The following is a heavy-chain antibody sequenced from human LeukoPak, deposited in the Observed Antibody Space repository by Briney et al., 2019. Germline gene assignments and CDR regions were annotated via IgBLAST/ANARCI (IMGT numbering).Heavy chain of an antibody. Sequence: GGSLRLSCAASGFTFNRYAMSWVRQAPGKGLEWVSGISDRGSRTYYADSVKGRFTISRDNSKTTLYLQMNSLRAEDTAVYYCAKDQEIVVVIKGNWFDPWGQGTLVTVSS. CDR1: GFTFNRYA. CDR3: AKDQEIVVVIKGNWFDP. V-gene: IGHV3-23*01. J-gene: IGHJ5*02. D-gene: IGHD3-22*01. CDR2: ISDRGSRT.